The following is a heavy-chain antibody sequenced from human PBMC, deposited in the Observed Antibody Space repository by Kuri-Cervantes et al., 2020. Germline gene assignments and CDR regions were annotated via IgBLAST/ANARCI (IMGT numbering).Heavy chain of an antibody. V-gene: IGHV1-3*01. CDR2: INAGNGDT. Sequence: ASVKVSCKASGYTFTSYAIHWVRQAPGQRLEWMGWINAGNGDTKYSQNLQGRVTFTRDTSASTAYMELRSLRSDDTAVYYCARVTGRRVRSYFDYWGQGTLVTVSS. J-gene: IGHJ4*02. CDR1: GYTFTSYA. D-gene: IGHD3-3*01. CDR3: ARVTGRRVRSYFDY.